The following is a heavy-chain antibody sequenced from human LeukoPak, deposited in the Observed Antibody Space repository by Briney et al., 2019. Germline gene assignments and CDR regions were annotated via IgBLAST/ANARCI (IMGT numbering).Heavy chain of an antibody. V-gene: IGHV4-30-4*08. J-gene: IGHJ3*02. D-gene: IGHD3-10*02. CDR1: GGSISSGDYY. Sequence: PSETLSLTCTVSGGSISSGDYYWSWIRQSPGKGLEWIGYIYYSGSTYYNPSLKSRVTISVDTSKNQFSLKLSSVTAADTAVYYCAIELPTYYYVVGAFDIWGQGTMVTVSS. CDR3: AIELPTYYYVVGAFDI. CDR2: IYYSGST.